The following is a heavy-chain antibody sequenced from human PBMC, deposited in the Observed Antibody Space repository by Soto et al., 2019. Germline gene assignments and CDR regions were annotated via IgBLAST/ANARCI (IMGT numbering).Heavy chain of an antibody. CDR3: ARYGSGSYYADY. CDR2: IYYSGST. V-gene: IGHV4-39*01. J-gene: IGHJ4*02. CDR1: GGSISSSSYY. Sequence: QLQLQESGPGLVKPSETLSHTCTVSGGSISSSSYYWGWIRQPPGKGLEWIGSIYYSGSTYYNPSLKSRVTITVDTSKNQFSLKLSSVTAADTAVYYCARYGSGSYYADYWGQGTLVTVSS. D-gene: IGHD3-10*01.